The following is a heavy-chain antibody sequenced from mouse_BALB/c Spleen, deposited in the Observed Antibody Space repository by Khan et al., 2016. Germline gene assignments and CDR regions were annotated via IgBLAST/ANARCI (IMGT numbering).Heavy chain of an antibody. CDR2: INTYTGEP. CDR3: ARGKYYGVAY. V-gene: IGHV9-3-1*01. J-gene: IGHJ3*01. CDR1: GYTFTNYG. Sequence: QIQLVQSGPELKKPGETVKISCKASGYTFTNYGMNWVKQAPGKGLKWMGWINTYTGEPTYADDFKGRFAFSLETSASTAYLQINNLKNEDTATYFCARGKYYGVAYWGQGTLVTVSA. D-gene: IGHD1-1*01.